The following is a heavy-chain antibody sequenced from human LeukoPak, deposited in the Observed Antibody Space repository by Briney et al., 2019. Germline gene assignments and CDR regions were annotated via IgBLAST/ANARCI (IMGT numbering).Heavy chain of an antibody. CDR3: ASEGGWGAYYFDY. V-gene: IGHV3-21*01. J-gene: IGHJ4*02. CDR2: ISSSSYI. Sequence: GGSLRLSCAASGFTFSSYSMNWVRQAPGKGLEWVSSISSSSYIYYADSVKGRLTISRDNAKNSLYLQMNSLRAEDTAVYYCASEGGWGAYYFDYWGQGTLVTVSS. CDR1: GFTFSSYS. D-gene: IGHD4/OR15-4a*01.